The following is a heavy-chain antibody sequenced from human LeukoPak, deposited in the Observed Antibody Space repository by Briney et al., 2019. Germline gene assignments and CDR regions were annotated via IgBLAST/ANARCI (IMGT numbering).Heavy chain of an antibody. V-gene: IGHV4-61*02. CDR2: IYTSGST. CDR3: VRELYDFWSGYWHNWFDP. J-gene: IGHJ5*02. Sequence: PSQTLSLTCTVSGGSISSGSYYWSWIRQPAGKGLEWIGRIYTSGSTNYNPSLKSRVTISVDTSKNQFSLKLSSVTAADTAVYYCVRELYDFWSGYWHNWFDPWGQGTLVTVSS. D-gene: IGHD3-3*01. CDR1: GGSISSGSYY.